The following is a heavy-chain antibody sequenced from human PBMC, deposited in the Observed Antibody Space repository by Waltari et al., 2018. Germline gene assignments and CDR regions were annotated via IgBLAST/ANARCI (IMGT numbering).Heavy chain of an antibody. CDR1: GYTLTELS. V-gene: IGHV1-24*01. CDR3: ATYPSYYDSSGYFVA. D-gene: IGHD3-22*01. J-gene: IGHJ5*02. Sequence: QVQLVQSGAEVKKPGASVKVSCKVSGYTLTELSMHWVRQAPGKGLEWMGGFDPEDGETIYAQKFQGRVTMTEDTPTDTAYMELSSLRSEATAVYYCATYPSYYDSSGYFVAWGQGTLVTVSS. CDR2: FDPEDGET.